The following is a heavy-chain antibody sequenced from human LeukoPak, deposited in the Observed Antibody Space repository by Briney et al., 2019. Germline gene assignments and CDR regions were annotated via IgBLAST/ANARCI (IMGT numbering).Heavy chain of an antibody. D-gene: IGHD6-6*01. CDR2: VSHRGNT. CDR1: GGSISTHRYY. Sequence: SETLSLTCTVSGGSISTHRYYWAWIRQPPGKGLEWIGSVSHRGNTYYRSSLKSRVTISVDASNNHFSLKLTSVTAADTAVYYCARHGLSIATPGRWFDPWGQGTLVTVSS. J-gene: IGHJ5*02. CDR3: ARHGLSIATPGRWFDP. V-gene: IGHV4-39*01.